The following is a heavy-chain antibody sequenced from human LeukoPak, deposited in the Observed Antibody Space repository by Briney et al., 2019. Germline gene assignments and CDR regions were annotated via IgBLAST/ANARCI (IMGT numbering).Heavy chain of an antibody. V-gene: IGHV3-74*01. CDR2: INTDGSST. J-gene: IGHJ3*02. D-gene: IGHD1-20*01. CDR3: AREPDAGITGTTRDAFDI. CDR1: GFTFSSYW. Sequence: GGSLRLSCAASGFTFSSYWMHWVRQAPGKGLVWVSRINTDGSSTSYADSVKGRFTISRDNAKNTLYLQMNSLRAEDTAVYYCAREPDAGITGTTRDAFDIWGQGTMVTVSS.